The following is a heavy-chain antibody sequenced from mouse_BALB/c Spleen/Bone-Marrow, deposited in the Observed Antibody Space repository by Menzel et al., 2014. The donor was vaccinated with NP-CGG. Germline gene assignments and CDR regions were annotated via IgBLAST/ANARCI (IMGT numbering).Heavy chain of an antibody. CDR3: ARSGSSSGYFDY. V-gene: IGHV5-17*02. Sequence: DVHLVESGGGLVQPGGSRKLSCAASGFTFSSFGMHWVRQAPEKGLEWVANISSGSSTIYYADTVMGRFTISRDNPKNTLFLQMTSLRSEDTAMYYCARSGSSSGYFDYWGQGTTLTVSS. D-gene: IGHD1-1*01. J-gene: IGHJ2*01. CDR2: ISSGSSTI. CDR1: GFTFSSFG.